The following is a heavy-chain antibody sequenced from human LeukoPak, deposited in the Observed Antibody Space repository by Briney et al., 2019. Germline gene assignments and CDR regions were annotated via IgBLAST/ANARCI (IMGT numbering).Heavy chain of an antibody. D-gene: IGHD4-17*01. CDR3: ARTSDGEDYYCYMDV. V-gene: IGHV1-69*05. CDR2: IIPIFGTA. Sequence: SVKVSCKASGRTFSSYAISWVRQPPGQGLEWMGGIIPIFGTANYAQKFQGRVTITTDESTSTAYMELSSLRSEDTAVYYCARTSDGEDYYCYMDVWGKGTTVTVSS. CDR1: GRTFSSYA. J-gene: IGHJ6*03.